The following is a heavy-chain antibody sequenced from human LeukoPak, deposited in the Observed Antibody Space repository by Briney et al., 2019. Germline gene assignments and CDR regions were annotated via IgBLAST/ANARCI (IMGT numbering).Heavy chain of an antibody. J-gene: IGHJ4*02. CDR1: GFTFTTYW. D-gene: IGHD1-1*01. Sequence: SGGSLRLSCAASGFTFTTYWMHWLRQAPGKGLMWVSRVSPDGTRADYADSVKGRFTISRDNAKNTVSMQMNSLTTEDTAFYYCAKGTRGTGAIFDYWGQGSLVTVSS. CDR3: AKGTRGTGAIFDY. CDR2: VSPDGTRA. V-gene: IGHV3-74*01.